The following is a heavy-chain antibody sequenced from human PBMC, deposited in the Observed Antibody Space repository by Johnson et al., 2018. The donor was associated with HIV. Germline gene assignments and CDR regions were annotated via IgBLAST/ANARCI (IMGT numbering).Heavy chain of an antibody. CDR1: GFTFSSYA. CDR3: STGDIVVVAGAMLLPLHDAFDI. J-gene: IGHJ3*02. D-gene: IGHD2-15*01. V-gene: IGHV3-30-3*01. Sequence: QVQLVESGGGVVQPGRSLRLSCAASGFTFSSYAMHWVRQAPGKGLEWVAVISYDGSNKYYADSVKGRFTISRDNSKNTLYLQMNSLKIEDTAVYYCSTGDIVVVAGAMLLPLHDAFDIWGQGTMVTVPS. CDR2: ISYDGSNK.